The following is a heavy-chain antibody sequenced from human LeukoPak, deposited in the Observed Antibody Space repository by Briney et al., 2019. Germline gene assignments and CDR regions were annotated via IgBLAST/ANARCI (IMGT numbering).Heavy chain of an antibody. CDR3: ARTVCDSTSCYWNWFDP. Sequence: ASVKVSCMASGYTFINYDINWVRQATGQGLEWMGWMNPNSGNTGYAHKFQGRVTMTRDASISTAYMELNSLRSEDTAVYYCARTVCDSTSCYWNWFDPWGQGTLVTVSS. D-gene: IGHD2-2*01. CDR1: GYTFINYD. CDR2: MNPNSGNT. V-gene: IGHV1-8*01. J-gene: IGHJ5*02.